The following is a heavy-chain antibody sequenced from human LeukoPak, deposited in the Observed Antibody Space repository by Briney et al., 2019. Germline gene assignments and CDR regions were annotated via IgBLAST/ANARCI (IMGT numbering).Heavy chain of an antibody. D-gene: IGHD6-13*01. Sequence: GASVKFSCKASGYTFTTYGMTWVRQATGQGLEWMGWLNPKSGGTNYAQKFQGRVTMTRDTSISTAYMELSRLRSDDTAVYYCAREAAAAGENYFDYWGQGTLVTVSS. CDR1: GYTFTTYG. V-gene: IGHV1-2*02. CDR2: LNPKSGGT. CDR3: AREAAAAGENYFDY. J-gene: IGHJ4*02.